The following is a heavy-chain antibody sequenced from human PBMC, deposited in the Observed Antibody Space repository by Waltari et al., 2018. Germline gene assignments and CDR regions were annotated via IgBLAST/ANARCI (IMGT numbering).Heavy chain of an antibody. V-gene: IGHV3-74*01. Sequence: EVQLVESGGGLVQPGGSLRLSCAPSGFTFSSHWMHWVRQAPGKGLVWVASINSDGSSTTYADSVKGRFTISRDNAKNTLYLQRNSLRAEDTAVYYCARGGLPAANEYYLDYWGQGTLVTVSA. D-gene: IGHD2-2*01. CDR1: GFTFSSHW. CDR3: ARGGLPAANEYYLDY. CDR2: INSDGSST. J-gene: IGHJ4*02.